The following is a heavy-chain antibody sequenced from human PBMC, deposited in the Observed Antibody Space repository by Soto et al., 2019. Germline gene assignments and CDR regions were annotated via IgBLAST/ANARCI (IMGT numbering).Heavy chain of an antibody. Sequence: GGSLRLACAASGFTFRTYWVIWVRQAPGKGLEWVASIKQDGSEKYYVDSLKGRFTISRDNAKNSLFLQMNSLRVEDTALYYCARDLPEFDYWGQGTLVTV. CDR3: ARDLPEFDY. V-gene: IGHV3-7*01. CDR2: IKQDGSEK. CDR1: GFTFRTYW. J-gene: IGHJ4*02.